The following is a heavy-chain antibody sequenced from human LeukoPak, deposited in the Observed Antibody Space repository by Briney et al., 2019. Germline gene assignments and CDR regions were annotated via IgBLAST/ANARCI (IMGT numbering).Heavy chain of an antibody. CDR2: IYYSGST. CDR3: AREGGGYSYGYYYYYYMDV. D-gene: IGHD5-18*01. V-gene: IGHV4-59*01. CDR1: GGSISSYY. J-gene: IGHJ6*03. Sequence: SETLSLTCTVSGGSISSYYWSWIRQPPGKGLEWIGSIYYSGSTNYNPSLKSRVTISVDTSKNQFSLKLSSVTAADTAVYYCAREGGGYSYGYYYYYYMDVWGKGTTVTVSS.